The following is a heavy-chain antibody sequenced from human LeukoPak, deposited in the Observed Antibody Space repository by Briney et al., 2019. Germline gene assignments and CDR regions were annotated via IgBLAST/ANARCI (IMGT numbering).Heavy chain of an antibody. V-gene: IGHV3-23*01. D-gene: IGHD6-13*01. J-gene: IGHJ4*02. CDR1: GFTFSSYA. CDR3: AKDIFGSSWSGLY. CDR2: VSGSGGST. Sequence: GGSLRLSCAASGFTFSSYAMSWVRQAPGKGLEWVSAVSGSGGSTYYADSVKGRFTISRDDSKNTLYPQMNSLRAEDAAVYYCAKDIFGSSWSGLYWGQGTLVTVSS.